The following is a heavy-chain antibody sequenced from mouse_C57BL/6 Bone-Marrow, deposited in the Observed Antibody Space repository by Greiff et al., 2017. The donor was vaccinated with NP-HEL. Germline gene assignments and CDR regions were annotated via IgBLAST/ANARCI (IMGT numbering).Heavy chain of an antibody. CDR3: ARSYDY. Sequence: VKLQQPGAELVKPGASVKLSCKASGYTFTSYWMQWVKQRPGQGLEWIGEIDPSDSYTNYNQKFKGKATLTVDTSSSTAYMQLSSLTSEDSAVYYCARSYDYWGQGTTLTVSS. J-gene: IGHJ2*01. CDR2: IDPSDSYT. CDR1: GYTFTSYW. V-gene: IGHV1-50*01.